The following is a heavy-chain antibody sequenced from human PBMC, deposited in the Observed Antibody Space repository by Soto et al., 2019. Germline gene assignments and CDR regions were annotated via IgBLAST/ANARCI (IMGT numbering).Heavy chain of an antibody. Sequence: SETLSLTCAVYGGSFSGYYWSWIRQPPGKGLEWIGEINHSGSTNYNPSLKSRVTISVDTSKNQFSLKLSSVTAADTAVYYCARRRTWIQRPEQRPNYYYMDVWGKGTTVTVSS. CDR1: GGSFSGYY. CDR2: INHSGST. D-gene: IGHD5-18*01. V-gene: IGHV4-34*01. CDR3: ARRRTWIQRPEQRPNYYYMDV. J-gene: IGHJ6*03.